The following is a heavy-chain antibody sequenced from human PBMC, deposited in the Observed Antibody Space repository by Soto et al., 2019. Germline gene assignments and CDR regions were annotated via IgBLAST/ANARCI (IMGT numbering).Heavy chain of an antibody. CDR2: IIPIFGTA. Sequence: SVKVSCKASGGTFSSYATSWVRQAPGQGLEWMGGIIPIFGTANYAQKFQGRVTITADESTSTAYMELSSLRSEDTAVYYCARDAGDYEGAFDIWGQGTMVTVSS. V-gene: IGHV1-69*13. CDR1: GGTFSSYA. J-gene: IGHJ3*02. D-gene: IGHD4-17*01. CDR3: ARDAGDYEGAFDI.